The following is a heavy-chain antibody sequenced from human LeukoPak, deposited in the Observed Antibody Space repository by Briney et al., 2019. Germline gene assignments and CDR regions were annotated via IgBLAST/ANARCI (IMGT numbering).Heavy chain of an antibody. CDR2: ISSTGSTI. CDR1: GFTFSSYQ. Sequence: PGGSLRLSCAPSGFTFSSYQMNWVRQAPGKGLEWVLYISSTGSTIQYADSVKGRFTISRDNAKNSLYLQMNSLRAEDTAVYYCAGGYCSGGTCYSARYWGQGTLVTVSS. J-gene: IGHJ4*02. CDR3: AGGYCSGGTCYSARY. V-gene: IGHV3-48*03. D-gene: IGHD2-15*01.